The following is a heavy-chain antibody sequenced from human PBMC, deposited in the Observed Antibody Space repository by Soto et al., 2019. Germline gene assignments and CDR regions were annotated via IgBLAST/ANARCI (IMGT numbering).Heavy chain of an antibody. V-gene: IGHV1-46*01. Sequence: PVKGSCKASGYTFPTYYMHWGRQAPGQGLEWMGIINPSGGSTSYAQKFQGRVTMTRDTSTSTVYMEVSSLRSEDTAVYYCARVVGVVSGAPRHHNCYYSGLDVCAEGTTGTVYS. CDR3: ARVVGVVSGAPRHHNCYYSGLDV. J-gene: IGHJ6*02. CDR2: INPSGGST. D-gene: IGHD2-2*01. CDR1: GYTFPTYY.